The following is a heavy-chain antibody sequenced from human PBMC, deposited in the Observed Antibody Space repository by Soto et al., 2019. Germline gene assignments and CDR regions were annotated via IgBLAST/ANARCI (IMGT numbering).Heavy chain of an antibody. D-gene: IGHD3-9*01. Sequence: EVQLLXSGGGLAQPXXSLXLSWAASGFTFSSYAMNWVRQAPGKGLEWVSSIRGRSELIYYADSGKGRFXXSXXXSKXXXXXXXXXXXXXXXXXYYCXKXXXLLQHYAFDIWG. CDR3: XKXXXLLQHYAFDI. V-gene: IGHV3-23*01. J-gene: IGHJ3*02. CDR2: IRGRSELI. CDR1: GFTFSSYA.